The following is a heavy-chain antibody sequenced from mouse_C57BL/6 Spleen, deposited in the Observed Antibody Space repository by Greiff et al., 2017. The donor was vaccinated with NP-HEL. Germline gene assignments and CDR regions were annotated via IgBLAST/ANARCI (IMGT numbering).Heavy chain of an antibody. Sequence: EVKLVESGGGLVQPGGSMKLSCVASGFTFSNYWMNWVRQSPEKGLEWVAQIRLKSDNYATHYAESVKGRFTISRDDSKSSVYLQMNNLRAEDTGIYYCTELGRSYFDYWGQGTTLTVSS. CDR2: IRLKSDNYAT. CDR1: GFTFSNYW. CDR3: TELGRSYFDY. V-gene: IGHV6-3*01. D-gene: IGHD4-1*01. J-gene: IGHJ2*01.